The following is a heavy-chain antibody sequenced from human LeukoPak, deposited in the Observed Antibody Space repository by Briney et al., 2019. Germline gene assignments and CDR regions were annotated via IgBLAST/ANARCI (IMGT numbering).Heavy chain of an antibody. CDR1: GGSISSSSYY. V-gene: IGHV4-39*07. J-gene: IGHJ5*02. CDR3: ARGKILTGYLSDP. D-gene: IGHD3-9*01. CDR2: IYYSGST. Sequence: AETLSLTCTVSGGSISSSSYYWGWIRQPPGKGLEWIGSIYYSGSTYYNPSLKSRVTISVDTSKNQFSLKLSSVTAADTAVYYCARGKILTGYLSDPWGQGTLVTVSS.